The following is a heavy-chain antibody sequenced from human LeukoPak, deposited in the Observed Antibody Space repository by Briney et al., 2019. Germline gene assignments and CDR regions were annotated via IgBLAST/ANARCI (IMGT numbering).Heavy chain of an antibody. CDR1: GYTLTELS. Sequence: ASVTVSCKVSGYTLTELSMHWVRQAPGKGLEWMGGFDPEDGETIYAQKFQGRVTMTEDTSTDTAYMELSSLRSEDTAVYYCATGGMGRQAYYGMDVWGQGTTVTVSS. CDR2: FDPEDGET. CDR3: ATGGMGRQAYYGMDV. V-gene: IGHV1-24*01. J-gene: IGHJ6*02. D-gene: IGHD1-1*01.